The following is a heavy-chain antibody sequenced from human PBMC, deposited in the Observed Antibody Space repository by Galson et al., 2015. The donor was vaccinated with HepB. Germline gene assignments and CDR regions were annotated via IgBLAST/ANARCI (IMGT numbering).Heavy chain of an antibody. D-gene: IGHD5-24*01. Sequence: SLRLSCAASGFTFSSYSMNWVRQAPGKGLEWVSSISSSSSYIYYADSVKGRFTISRDNAKNSLYLQMNSLRAEDTAVYYCAREGDGYNDDAFDIWGQGTMVTVSS. CDR1: GFTFSSYS. CDR3: AREGDGYNDDAFDI. CDR2: ISSSSSYI. J-gene: IGHJ3*02. V-gene: IGHV3-21*01.